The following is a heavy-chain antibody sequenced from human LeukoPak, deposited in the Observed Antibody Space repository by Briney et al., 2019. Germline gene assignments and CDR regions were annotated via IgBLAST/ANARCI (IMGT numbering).Heavy chain of an antibody. V-gene: IGHV3-33*08. Sequence: GGSLRLSCVASGLTFSSDWMTWVRQAPGKGLEWVALIWYDGSNKYYADSVKGRLTISRDNSKNTPYLQMNSLRAEDTAVYYCAREGPRGNSQFDYWGQGTLVTVSS. CDR2: IWYDGSNK. D-gene: IGHD2/OR15-2a*01. CDR3: AREGPRGNSQFDY. CDR1: GLTFSSDW. J-gene: IGHJ4*02.